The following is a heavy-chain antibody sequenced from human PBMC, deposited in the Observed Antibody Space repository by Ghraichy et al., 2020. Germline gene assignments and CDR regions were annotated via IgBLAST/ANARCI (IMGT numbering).Heavy chain of an antibody. CDR1: GFTFNSYA. D-gene: IGHD6-19*01. V-gene: IGHV3-23*01. CDR2: IGMTSTST. J-gene: IGHJ3*02. CDR3: AKDSAAVAGKRGGFDI. Sequence: GGSLRLSCTASGFTFNSYAMNWVRQAPGKGLEWVSGIGMTSTSTYYADSVKGQFTISRDSSKNTVFLQMNSLRAEDTAVYYCAKDSAAVAGKRGGFDIWGQGTMVTVSS.